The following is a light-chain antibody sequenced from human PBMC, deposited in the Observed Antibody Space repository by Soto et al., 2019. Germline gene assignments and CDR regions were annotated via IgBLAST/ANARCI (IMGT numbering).Light chain of an antibody. CDR2: KAS. CDR3: QQYNSYSWT. Sequence: DIQMTQSPSTLSASVGDRVTITCRASHSISSWLAWYQQKPGKAPKLLIYKASTLKSGVPSRFSGSGSGTEFTLTISSLQPDDFATYYCQQYNSYSWTFGQGTKVDIK. V-gene: IGKV1-5*03. J-gene: IGKJ1*01. CDR1: HSISSW.